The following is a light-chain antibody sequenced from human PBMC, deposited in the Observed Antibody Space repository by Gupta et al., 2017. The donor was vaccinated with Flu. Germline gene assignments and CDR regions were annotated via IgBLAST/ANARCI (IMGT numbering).Light chain of an antibody. CDR2: QDS. CDR3: QAWDSSTAS. J-gene: IGLJ2*01. CDR1: KLGDKY. V-gene: IGLV3-1*01. Sequence: SYELTQSPSVSVSPGQTASITCSGDKLGDKYACWYQQKPGQSPVLVIYQDSKRPSGIPARFSGSNSGNTATLTISGTQAMDEADYYCQAWDSSTASFGGGTKLTVL.